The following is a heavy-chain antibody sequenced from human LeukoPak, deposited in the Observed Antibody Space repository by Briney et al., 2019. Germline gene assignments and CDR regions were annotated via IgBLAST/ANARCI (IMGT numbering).Heavy chain of an antibody. J-gene: IGHJ3*02. Sequence: SETLSLTCTVSGGSISSGGYYWSWIRLHPGKGLVWIGYIYYSGSTYYNPSLKSRVTISVDTSKNQFSLKLSSVTAADTAVYYCARAMTYYDFWSGYSPDAFDIWGQGTMVTVSS. CDR2: IYYSGST. V-gene: IGHV4-31*03. CDR1: GGSISSGGYY. CDR3: ARAMTYYDFWSGYSPDAFDI. D-gene: IGHD3-3*01.